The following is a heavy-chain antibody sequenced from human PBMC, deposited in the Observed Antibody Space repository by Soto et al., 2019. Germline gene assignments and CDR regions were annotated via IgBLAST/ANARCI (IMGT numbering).Heavy chain of an antibody. CDR1: GFTFTSSA. CDR3: AADLMITFGGVINYYYGMDV. D-gene: IGHD3-16*01. V-gene: IGHV1-58*01. CDR2: IVVGSGNT. Sequence: PEKVSCKASGFTFTSSAVQWVRQARGQRLEWIGWIVVGSGNTNYAQKFQERVTITRDMSTSTAYMELSSLRSEDTAVYYCAADLMITFGGVINYYYGMDVWGQGTTVTVSS. J-gene: IGHJ6*02.